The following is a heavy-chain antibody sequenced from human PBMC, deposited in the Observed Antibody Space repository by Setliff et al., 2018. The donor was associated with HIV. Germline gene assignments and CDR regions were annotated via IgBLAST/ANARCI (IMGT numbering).Heavy chain of an antibody. CDR1: GDSINRGSYY. CDR3: ARCITSVGTRWFDP. CDR2: IYSSGTT. Sequence: SETLSLTCTVSGDSINRGSYYWTWIRQPAGKGLEWIGHIYSSGTTNHNPSLKNRVTISVDTSTNQFSLKLRSVTAADTAVYYCARCITSVGTRWFDPWGQGTLVTV. J-gene: IGHJ5*02. V-gene: IGHV4-61*09.